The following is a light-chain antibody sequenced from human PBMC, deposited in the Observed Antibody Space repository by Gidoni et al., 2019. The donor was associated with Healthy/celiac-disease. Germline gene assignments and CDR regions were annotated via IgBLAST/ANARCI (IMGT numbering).Light chain of an antibody. V-gene: IGLV3-25*03. CDR1: ALPKQY. CDR3: QSADSSGIL. Sequence: SYELTQPPSVSVSPGQTARITCSGDALPKQYAYWYQQKPGQAPVLVIYKDSERPSGTPARFSGSSSGTTVTLTSSGVQAEDEADYYCQSADSSGILFGGGTKLTVL. CDR2: KDS. J-gene: IGLJ2*01.